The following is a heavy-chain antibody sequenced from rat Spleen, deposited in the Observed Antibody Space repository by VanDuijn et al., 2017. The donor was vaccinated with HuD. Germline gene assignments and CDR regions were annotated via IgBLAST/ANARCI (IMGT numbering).Heavy chain of an antibody. J-gene: IGHJ2*01. CDR1: GFTFSDYA. V-gene: IGHV5-29*01. CDR3: TRNWDY. CDR2: ISYDGSST. Sequence: EVQLVESGGGLVQPGRSLKLSCAASGFTFSDYAMAWVRQAPTKGLEWVATISYDGSSTYYRDSVKGRFTISRDNAKSTLYLQMNSLRSEDTATYYCTRNWDYWGQGVMVTVSS. D-gene: IGHD3-6*01.